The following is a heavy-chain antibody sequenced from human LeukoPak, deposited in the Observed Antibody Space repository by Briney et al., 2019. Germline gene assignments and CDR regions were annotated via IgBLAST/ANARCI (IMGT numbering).Heavy chain of an antibody. J-gene: IGHJ4*02. Sequence: ASVKVSCKVSGYTLTELSMHWVRQAPGKGLEWMGGFDPEDGETIYAQKFQGRVTMTEDTSTDTAYMELSSLRAEDTAVYYCAKGRAAGTVRSAFDYWGQGTLVTVSS. D-gene: IGHD6-13*01. CDR1: GYTLTELS. V-gene: IGHV1-24*01. CDR3: AKGRAAGTVRSAFDY. CDR2: FDPEDGET.